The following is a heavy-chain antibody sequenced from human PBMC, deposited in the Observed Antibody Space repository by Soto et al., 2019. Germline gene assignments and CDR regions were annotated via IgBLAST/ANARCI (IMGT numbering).Heavy chain of an antibody. D-gene: IGHD3-16*02. CDR2: IKKDGNEK. CDR3: ARGTGHLGNLSLFDY. CDR1: GFTFSRFW. Sequence: EVQLVESGGGLVQPGGSLKLSCAASGFTFSRFWMSWVRQVPGKGLEVVATIKKDGNEKYYLDSVKGRCNIARDNAKKSLYVQINSLRAEDTAVYYCARGTGHLGNLSLFDYWGEGTLVTVSS. V-gene: IGHV3-7*01. J-gene: IGHJ4*02.